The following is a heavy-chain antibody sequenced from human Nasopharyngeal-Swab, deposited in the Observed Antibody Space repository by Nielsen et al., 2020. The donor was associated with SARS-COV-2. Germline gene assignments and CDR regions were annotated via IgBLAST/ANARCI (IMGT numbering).Heavy chain of an antibody. Sequence: GSLRLSCTVSGGSISSSSYYWGWIRQPPGKGLEWIGSIYYSGSTYYNPSLKSRVTISVDTSKNQFSLKLSSVTAADTAVYYCARGYPVDDYWGQGTLVTVSS. V-gene: IGHV4-39*01. D-gene: IGHD3-16*02. J-gene: IGHJ4*02. CDR1: GGSISSSSYY. CDR3: ARGYPVDDY. CDR2: IYYSGST.